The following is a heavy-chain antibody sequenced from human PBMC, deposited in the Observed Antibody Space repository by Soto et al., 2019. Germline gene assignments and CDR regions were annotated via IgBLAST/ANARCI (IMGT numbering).Heavy chain of an antibody. CDR2: IDPSDSYT. Sequence: PGESLKISCKGSGYSFTSYWISWVRQMPGKGLEWMGRIDPSDSYTNYSPSFQGHVTISADKSISTAYLQWSSLKASDTAMYYCAIEGYDSSGYFSPHPRQFDYWGQGTLVTVSS. V-gene: IGHV5-10-1*01. CDR1: GYSFTSYW. D-gene: IGHD3-22*01. CDR3: AIEGYDSSGYFSPHPRQFDY. J-gene: IGHJ4*02.